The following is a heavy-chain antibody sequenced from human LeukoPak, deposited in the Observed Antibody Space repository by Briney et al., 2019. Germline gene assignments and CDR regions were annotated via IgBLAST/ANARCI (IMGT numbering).Heavy chain of an antibody. D-gene: IGHD2/OR15-2a*01. CDR2: IYSGGST. J-gene: IGHJ4*02. CDR1: GFTVSSNY. CDR3: VRHRAEYCNGDNCYLDY. Sequence: GGSLRLSCAASGFTVSSNYMSWVRKAPGKGLEWVSVIYSGGSTYYADSVKGRFTISTDNAKNSLFLQMNNLRVDDTAVYFCVRHRAEYCNGDNCYLDYWGQGTRVTVSS. V-gene: IGHV3-53*01.